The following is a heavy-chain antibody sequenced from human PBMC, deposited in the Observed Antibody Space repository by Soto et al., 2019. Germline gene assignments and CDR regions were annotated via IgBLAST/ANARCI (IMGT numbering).Heavy chain of an antibody. J-gene: IGHJ6*02. D-gene: IGHD1-1*01. CDR2: IFYSGTT. CDR1: GDSISSADYY. CDR3: ARDLWVEPELYYYVMDV. Sequence: QVQLQESGPGLVRPSQTLSLTCTVSGDSISSADYYWSWIRQTPGKGLEWIGHIFYSGTTYYNPSLKSRLTRSVDTSKNHFSLRLTSVTAADTAVYYCARDLWVEPELYYYVMDVWGQGTTVTVSS. V-gene: IGHV4-30-4*01.